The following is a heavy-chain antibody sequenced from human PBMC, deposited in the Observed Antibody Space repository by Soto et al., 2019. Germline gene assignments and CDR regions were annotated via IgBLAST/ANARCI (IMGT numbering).Heavy chain of an antibody. D-gene: IGHD6-13*01. CDR2: IYYSRST. Sequence: SETLSLTCTVSGGSISSYYWSWIRQPPGKGLEWIGYIYYSRSTNYNPSLKSRVTISVDTSKNQFSLKLSSVTAADTAVYYCAREDIRAAAVDYWGQGTLVTVSS. J-gene: IGHJ4*02. CDR3: AREDIRAAAVDY. V-gene: IGHV4-59*01. CDR1: GGSISSYY.